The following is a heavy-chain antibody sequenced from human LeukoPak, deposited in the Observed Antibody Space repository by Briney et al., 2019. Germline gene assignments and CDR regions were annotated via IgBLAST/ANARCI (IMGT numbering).Heavy chain of an antibody. CDR2: IRSKAYGGTT. J-gene: IGHJ4*02. V-gene: IGHV3-49*04. CDR1: GFTFGDYA. Sequence: GGSLRLSCTTSGFTFGDYAMSWVRQAPGKGLEWVGFIRSKAYGGTTEYAASVKGRFTISRDDSKSIAYLQMNSLKTEDTAVYYCTRVGLMVRGVSDYWGQGTLVTVSS. CDR3: TRVGLMVRGVSDY. D-gene: IGHD3-10*01.